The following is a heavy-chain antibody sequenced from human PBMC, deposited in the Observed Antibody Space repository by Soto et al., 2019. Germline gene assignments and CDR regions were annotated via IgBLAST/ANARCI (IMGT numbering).Heavy chain of an antibody. CDR2: IKKNADGGTT. J-gene: IGHJ4*02. D-gene: IGHD5-18*01. CDR1: GFIVSNAW. Sequence: VQLVESGGGLVEPGGSLRLSCAASGFIVSNAWMSWVRQAPGKGLELVGRIKKNADGGTTDYAAPVEGRFTISRDDSKKTLFLQMNSLRPEDIAVYYCITNPVGYRYFDYWGQGTLVTVSS. CDR3: ITNPVGYRYFDY. V-gene: IGHV3-15*01.